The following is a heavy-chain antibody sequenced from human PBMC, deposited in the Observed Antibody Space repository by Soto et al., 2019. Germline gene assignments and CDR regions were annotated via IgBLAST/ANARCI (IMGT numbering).Heavy chain of an antibody. V-gene: IGHV4-59*01. J-gene: IGHJ5*02. Sequence: SETLSLTCTVSGGSISSYYWSWIRQPPGKGLEWIGYIYYSGSTNYNPSLKSRVTISVDTSKNQFSLKLSSVTAADTAVYYCARAAHSSSWYRWWFDPWGQGTLVTVSS. CDR3: ARAAHSSSWYRWWFDP. CDR2: IYYSGST. D-gene: IGHD6-13*01. CDR1: GGSISSYY.